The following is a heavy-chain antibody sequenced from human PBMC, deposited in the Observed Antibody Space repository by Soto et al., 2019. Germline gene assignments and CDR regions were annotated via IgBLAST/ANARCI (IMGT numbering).Heavy chain of an antibody. CDR3: AKIESRFYYDSSGYYPFDY. Sequence: GGSLRLSCAASGFTFSNYAMTWVRQAPGKGLEWVSALSGSGVSTYYADSVTGRFTISRDNSKNTVYLQMNSLRAEDMAVYYCAKIESRFYYDSSGYYPFDYWGQGTLVTVCS. J-gene: IGHJ4*02. CDR1: GFTFSNYA. D-gene: IGHD3-22*01. V-gene: IGHV3-23*01. CDR2: LSGSGVST.